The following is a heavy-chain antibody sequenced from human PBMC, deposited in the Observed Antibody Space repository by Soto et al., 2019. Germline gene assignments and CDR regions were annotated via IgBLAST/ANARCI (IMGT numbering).Heavy chain of an antibody. CDR2: ISGGSGAYI. D-gene: IGHD1-26*01. V-gene: IGHV3-23*01. CDR1: GFTFSNYA. CDR3: AKEVAFMGPGGPDS. Sequence: EVQLLESGGTLVQPGGSLRLSCTASGFTFSNYAMGWVRQAPGKGLEWVSAISGGSGAYIYYADSVKGRFTISRDNSKNTLFLQIDSLRVEDTAVYYCAKEVAFMGPGGPDSWGQGTLVTVSS. J-gene: IGHJ4*02.